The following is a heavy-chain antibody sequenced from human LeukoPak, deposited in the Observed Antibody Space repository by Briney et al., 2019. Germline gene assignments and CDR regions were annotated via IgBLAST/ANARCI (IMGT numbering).Heavy chain of an antibody. CDR1: GYSFTNYW. D-gene: IGHD3-16*01. CDR2: IYPGDSDT. CDR3: ARACAYQDCFDY. Sequence: GESLKISCKGSGYSFTNYWIGWLRQMPGKSLEWMGIIYPGDSDTRYSPSFQGQVTISADKSISTAYPQWSSLKASDTAMYYCARACAYQDCFDYWGQGTLVTVSS. V-gene: IGHV5-51*01. J-gene: IGHJ4*02.